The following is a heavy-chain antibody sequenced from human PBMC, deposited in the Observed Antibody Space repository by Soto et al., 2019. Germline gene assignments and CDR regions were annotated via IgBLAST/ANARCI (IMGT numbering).Heavy chain of an antibody. Sequence: PSETLSLTCTVSGGSVSSGSYYWTWIRPSPGKGLEWMGYILPSGSTDYNPSLKSRVTISVDASKNEFSLKLRSVTAADTAVYYCARQWIAPAQYYFDYWGQGMLVTVSS. CDR3: ARQWIAPAQYYFDY. D-gene: IGHD5-12*01. CDR2: ILPSGST. CDR1: GGSVSSGSYY. V-gene: IGHV4-61*01. J-gene: IGHJ4*02.